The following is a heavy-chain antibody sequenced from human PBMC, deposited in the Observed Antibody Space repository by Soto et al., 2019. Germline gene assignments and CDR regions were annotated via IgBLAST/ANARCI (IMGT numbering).Heavy chain of an antibody. CDR3: ARLGGVVAASDFDY. D-gene: IGHD2-15*01. V-gene: IGHV4-31*03. Sequence: PSETLSLTCTVSGGSISSGGYYWSWIRQHPGKGLEGIGYIYYSGSTYYNPSLKSRVTISVDTSKNQFSLKLTSVTAADTAVYYCARLGGVVAASDFDYWGQGTLVTVSS. CDR2: IYYSGST. CDR1: GGSISSGGYY. J-gene: IGHJ4*02.